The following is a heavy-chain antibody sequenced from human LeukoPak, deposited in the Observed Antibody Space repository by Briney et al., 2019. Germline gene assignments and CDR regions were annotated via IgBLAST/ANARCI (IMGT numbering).Heavy chain of an antibody. CDR2: ISYDGSNK. V-gene: IGHV3-30-3*01. CDR3: ARDVALPSYYYGMDV. Sequence: PGGCLRLSCAASGFTFSSYAMHWVRQAPGKGLEWVAVISYDGSNKYYADSVKGRFTISRDNSKNTLYLQMNSLRAEDTAVYYCARDVALPSYYYGMDVWGQGTTVTVSS. CDR1: GFTFSSYA. J-gene: IGHJ6*02. D-gene: IGHD5-12*01.